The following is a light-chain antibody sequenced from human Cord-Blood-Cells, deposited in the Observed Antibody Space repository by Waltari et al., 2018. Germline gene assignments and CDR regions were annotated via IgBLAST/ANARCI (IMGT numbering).Light chain of an antibody. CDR3: CSYAGSYTWV. V-gene: IGLV2-11*01. CDR1: SSDVGGSNY. J-gene: IGLJ3*02. Sequence: QSALTQPRSVSGSPGQSVTISCTGTSSDVGGSNYVSWYQQHPGKAPKLMIYDVSKRPPGVPVRFSGSKSGNPASLTISGRQAEDEADYYCCSYAGSYTWVFGGGTKLTVL. CDR2: DVS.